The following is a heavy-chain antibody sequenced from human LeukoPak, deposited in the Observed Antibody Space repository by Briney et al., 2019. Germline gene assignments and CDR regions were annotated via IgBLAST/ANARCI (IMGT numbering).Heavy chain of an antibody. CDR1: GYTFTSYG. Sequence: ASVKLSCKASGYTFTSYGISWVRQAPGQGLEWMGWISAYNGNTNYAQKLQGRVTMTTDTSTSTAYMELRSLRSDDTAVYYCARWESRLNDINWFDPWGQGTLVTVSS. CDR3: ARWESRLNDINWFDP. J-gene: IGHJ5*02. CDR2: ISAYNGNT. V-gene: IGHV1-18*01. D-gene: IGHD1-26*01.